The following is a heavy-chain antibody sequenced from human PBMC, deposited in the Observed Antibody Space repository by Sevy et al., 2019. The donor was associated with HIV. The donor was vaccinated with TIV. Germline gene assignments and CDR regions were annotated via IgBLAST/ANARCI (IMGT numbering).Heavy chain of an antibody. J-gene: IGHJ4*02. CDR3: ARGWCRSASCYYDY. D-gene: IGHD2-2*01. Sequence: SETLSLTCTVSGGSISSYYWSWIRQPAGKGLEWIGRIYPSGITNYNPSLKSRVTMSVDTSKNQFSLNLSSVTAADTAVYYCARGWCRSASCYYDYWGQGTLVTVPS. CDR2: IYPSGIT. V-gene: IGHV4-4*07. CDR1: GGSISSYY.